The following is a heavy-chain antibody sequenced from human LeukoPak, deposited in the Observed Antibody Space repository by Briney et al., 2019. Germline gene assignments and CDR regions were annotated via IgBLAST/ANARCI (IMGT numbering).Heavy chain of an antibody. CDR1: GGSISGGTYY. V-gene: IGHV4-31*03. CDR2: IYHSGST. J-gene: IGHJ4*02. Sequence: PSQTLSLTCTVSGGSISGGTYYWSWIRQHPGKGLEWIGYIYHSGSTYYNPSLKSRVTISVDRSKNQFSLKLSSVTAADTAVYYCARGRGYYDSSGYYFTPFDYWGQGTLVTVSS. D-gene: IGHD3-22*01. CDR3: ARGRGYYDSSGYYFTPFDY.